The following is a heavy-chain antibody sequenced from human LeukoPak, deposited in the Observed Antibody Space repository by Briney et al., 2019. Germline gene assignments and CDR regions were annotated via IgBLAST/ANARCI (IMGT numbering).Heavy chain of an antibody. Sequence: GGSLSLSCAASGFTFSGSAMHWVRQASGKGLEWVGRIRSKANSYATAYAASVKGRFTISRDDSKNTAYLQMNSLKTEDTAVYYCTRSAYCGGDCYWSWGQGTLVTVSS. CDR2: IRSKANSYAT. CDR1: GFTFSGSA. V-gene: IGHV3-73*01. J-gene: IGHJ4*02. CDR3: TRSAYCGGDCYWS. D-gene: IGHD2-21*02.